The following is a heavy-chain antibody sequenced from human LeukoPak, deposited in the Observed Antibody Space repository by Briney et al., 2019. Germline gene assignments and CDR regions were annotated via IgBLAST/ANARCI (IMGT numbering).Heavy chain of an antibody. CDR2: TRVDGNTH. CDR3: ARDGGFGDASLYYMDV. D-gene: IGHD3-10*01. V-gene: IGHV3-30*02. CDR1: GFTLSSHG. Sequence: GRSLRLSCTASGFTLSSHGMHWVRQAPGKGLEWGAFTRVDGNTHHYADSVKGRLTISRDISKNTMYLQVSSLRPEDTAVYYCARDGGFGDASLYYMDVWGTGTAVTVSS. J-gene: IGHJ6*03.